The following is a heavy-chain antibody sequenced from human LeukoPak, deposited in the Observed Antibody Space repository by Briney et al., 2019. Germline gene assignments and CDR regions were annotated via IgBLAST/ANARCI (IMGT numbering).Heavy chain of an antibody. CDR1: GGSISSSSYY. CDR2: IYYSGNT. CDR3: ARGVAYCGGDCSTNWFDP. D-gene: IGHD2-21*02. V-gene: IGHV4-39*07. J-gene: IGHJ5*02. Sequence: SETLSLTCSLSGGSISSSSYYWAWIRQPPGKGLEWIGSIYYSGNTYYSPSLKSRVTVSVDTSKNQFSLKLSSVTAADTAVYYCARGVAYCGGDCSTNWFDPWGQGTLVTVSS.